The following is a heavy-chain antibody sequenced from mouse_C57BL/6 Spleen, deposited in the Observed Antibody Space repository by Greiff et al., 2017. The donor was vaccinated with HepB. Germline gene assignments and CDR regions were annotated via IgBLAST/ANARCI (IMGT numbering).Heavy chain of an antibody. CDR1: GYTFTSYG. V-gene: IGHV1-81*01. CDR3: ARRYDGYYVGYFDD. CDR2: IYPRSGNT. Sequence: VKLQQSGAELARPGASVKLSCKASGYTFTSYGISWVKQRTGQGLEWIGEIYPRSGNTYYNEKFKGKATLTADKSSSTAYMELRSLTSEDSAVYFCARRYDGYYVGYFDDWGQGTTLTVSS. D-gene: IGHD2-3*01. J-gene: IGHJ2*01.